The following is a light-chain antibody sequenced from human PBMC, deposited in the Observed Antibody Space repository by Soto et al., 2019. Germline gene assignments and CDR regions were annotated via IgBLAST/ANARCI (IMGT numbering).Light chain of an antibody. CDR3: NSYTSSSTHV. Sequence: QSALTQPAPVFASPGPSITISCTGTSSDVGGYNYVSWYQQHPGKAPKLMIYDVSNRPSGVSDRFSGSKSGNTASLTISGLQAEDEADYYCNSYTSSSTHVFGTGTKVTVL. CDR2: DVS. V-gene: IGLV2-14*01. CDR1: SSDVGGYNY. J-gene: IGLJ1*01.